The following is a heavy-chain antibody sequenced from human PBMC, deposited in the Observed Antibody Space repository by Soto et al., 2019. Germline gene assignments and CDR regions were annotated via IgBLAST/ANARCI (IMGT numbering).Heavy chain of an antibody. J-gene: IGHJ6*03. CDR3: ARESHSQPPIQRCVLGYMDV. D-gene: IGHD4-17*01. CDR2: IYFSGST. V-gene: IGHV4-31*11. CDR1: GGSISNGGYY. Sequence: QLQLQESGPGLVKPSQTLSLTCAVSGGSISNGGYYWSLIRQHPGKGLEWIGSIYFSGSTYYNPSLKSRVTLSVATPKNQFSLTLSSVTAADTAVSYCARESHSQPPIQRCVLGYMDVWGKGTTVTVSS.